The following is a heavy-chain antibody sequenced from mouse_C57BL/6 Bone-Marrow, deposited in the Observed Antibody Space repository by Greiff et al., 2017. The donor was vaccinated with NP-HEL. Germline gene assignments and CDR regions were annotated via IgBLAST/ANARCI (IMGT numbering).Heavy chain of an antibody. V-gene: IGHV6-3*01. CDR2: IRLKSDNYAT. Sequence: EVQLVESGGGLVQPGGSMKLSCVASGFTFSNYWMNWVRQSPEKGLEWVAQIRLKSDNYATHYAESVKGRFTISRDDSKSSVYLQMNNLRAEDTGIYYCTVDGYYGVDYWGQGTTLTVSS. CDR3: TVDGYYGVDY. D-gene: IGHD2-3*01. J-gene: IGHJ2*01. CDR1: GFTFSNYW.